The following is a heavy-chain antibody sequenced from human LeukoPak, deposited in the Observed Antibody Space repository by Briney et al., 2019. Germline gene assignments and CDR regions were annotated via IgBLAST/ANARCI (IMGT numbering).Heavy chain of an antibody. CDR2: IFSSGST. CDR3: ARAHGYSSSRYPGNYYYMDV. D-gene: IGHD6-13*01. J-gene: IGHJ6*03. CDR1: GGSMGRYY. V-gene: IGHV4-59*12. Sequence: PSETLSLTCTVSGGSMGRYYWSWIRQPPGKGLEWIGYIFSSGSTNYNPSLKSRVTISVDTSKNQFSLKLSSVTAADTAVYYCARAHGYSSSRYPGNYYYMDVWGKGTTVTVSS.